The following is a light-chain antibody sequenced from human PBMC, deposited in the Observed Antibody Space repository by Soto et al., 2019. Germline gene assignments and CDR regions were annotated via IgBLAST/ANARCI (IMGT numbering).Light chain of an antibody. V-gene: IGLV1-40*01. Sequence: QPVLTQPPSVSGAPGQRVTISCTGSGYNIGARYDVHWYQHLPGTAPKLLIYGNTNRPSGVPDRFSGSKSDTSASLAITGLQAEDEADYYCQSYDSNLSGVVFGGGTKLTVL. CDR3: QSYDSNLSGVV. CDR2: GNT. CDR1: GYNIGARYD. J-gene: IGLJ2*01.